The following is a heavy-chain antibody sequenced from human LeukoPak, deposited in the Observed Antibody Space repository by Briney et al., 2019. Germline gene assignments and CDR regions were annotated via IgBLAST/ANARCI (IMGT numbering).Heavy chain of an antibody. D-gene: IGHD4-23*01. V-gene: IGHV1-18*01. CDR2: ISAYNGNT. Sequence: GASVKVSCKASGYTFTSYGISWVRQAPGQGLEWMGWISAYNGNTNYAQKLQGRVTMTTDTSASTAYMELSSLRSEDTAVYYCARSPGGNARTWLDYWGQGTLVTVSS. CDR1: GYTFTSYG. J-gene: IGHJ4*02. CDR3: ARSPGGNARTWLDY.